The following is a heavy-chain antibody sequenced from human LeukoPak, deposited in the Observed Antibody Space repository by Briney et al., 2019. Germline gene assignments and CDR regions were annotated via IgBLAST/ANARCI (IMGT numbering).Heavy chain of an antibody. CDR2: IYYSGST. D-gene: IGHD6-13*01. V-gene: IGHV4-59*01. CDR3: ARGPAAAGPDYPDYYGMDV. Sequence: SETLSLTCTVSGGSIRNYYWSWIRQPPGKGLEWMGYIYYSGSTNYNPSLKSRVTMSVDTSKNQFSLKLSSVAAADTGVYYCARGPAAAGPDYPDYYGMDVWGQGTTVTVSS. CDR1: GGSIRNYY. J-gene: IGHJ6*02.